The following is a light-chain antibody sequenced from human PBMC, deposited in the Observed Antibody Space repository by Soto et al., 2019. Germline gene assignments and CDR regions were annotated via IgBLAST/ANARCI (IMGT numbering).Light chain of an antibody. Sequence: EIVLTQSPGTLSFSPGERATLSCRASQSVSSSYLAWYQQKPGQAPRLLIYGASSRATGIPDRFSGSGSGTVFTLTISRLEPEDFAVYYCQQYGSSRLTFGGGTKVDIK. CDR1: QSVSSSY. CDR3: QQYGSSRLT. CDR2: GAS. J-gene: IGKJ4*01. V-gene: IGKV3-20*01.